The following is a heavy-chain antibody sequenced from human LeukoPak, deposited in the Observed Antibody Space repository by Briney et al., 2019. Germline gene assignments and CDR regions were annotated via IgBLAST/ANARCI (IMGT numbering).Heavy chain of an antibody. Sequence: ASVKVSCKASGYTFTGYYMHWVRQAPGQGLEWMGWISAYNGNTNYAQKLQGRVTMTTDTSTSTAYMELSRLRSDDTAVYYCARLDYYDSSGRYFDYWGQGTLVTVSS. CDR3: ARLDYYDSSGRYFDY. J-gene: IGHJ4*02. D-gene: IGHD3-22*01. CDR1: GYTFTGYY. V-gene: IGHV1-18*04. CDR2: ISAYNGNT.